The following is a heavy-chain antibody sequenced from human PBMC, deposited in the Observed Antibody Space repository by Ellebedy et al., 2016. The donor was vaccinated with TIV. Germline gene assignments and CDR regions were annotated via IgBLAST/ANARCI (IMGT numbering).Heavy chain of an antibody. CDR1: GFTFSDYY. D-gene: IGHD2-2*01. J-gene: IGHJ5*02. Sequence: GGSLRLSCAASGFTFSDYYMSWIRQAPGKGLEWVSYISTSGRTIYYADSVKGRFTIFRDNAKNSLYLQMKSLRAEDTAVYYCARDARFIDQQHNWFDPWGQGTLVTVSS. V-gene: IGHV3-11*01. CDR2: ISTSGRTI. CDR3: ARDARFIDQQHNWFDP.